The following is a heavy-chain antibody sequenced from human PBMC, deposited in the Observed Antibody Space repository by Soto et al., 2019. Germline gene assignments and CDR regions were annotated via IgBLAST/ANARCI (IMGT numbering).Heavy chain of an antibody. D-gene: IGHD3-10*01. J-gene: IGHJ4*02. CDR1: GFSLSTSGVG. CDR2: IYWDDDK. CDR3: AHSGLWFGEFMYFDY. V-gene: IGHV2-5*02. Sequence: QITLKESGPTLVKPTQTLTLTCTFSGFSLSTSGVGVGWIRQPPGKALEWLALIYWDDDKRYSPSLKSRLTITKDTSKTQVVLTMTNMDPVDTATSSCAHSGLWFGEFMYFDYWGQGTLVTVSS.